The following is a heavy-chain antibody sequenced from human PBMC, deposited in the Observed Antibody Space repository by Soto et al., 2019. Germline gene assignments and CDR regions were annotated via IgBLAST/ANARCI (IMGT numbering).Heavy chain of an antibody. V-gene: IGHV3-74*01. CDR1: GFTFSSYW. CDR3: ARRRAAAGTLLHYYYGMDV. CDR2: INSDGSST. D-gene: IGHD6-13*01. Sequence: GGSLRLSCAASGFTFSSYWMHWVRQAPGKGLVWVSRINSDGSSTSYADSVKGRFTISRDNAKNTLYLQMNSLRAEDTAVYYCARRRAAAGTLLHYYYGMDVWGQGTTVTVSS. J-gene: IGHJ6*02.